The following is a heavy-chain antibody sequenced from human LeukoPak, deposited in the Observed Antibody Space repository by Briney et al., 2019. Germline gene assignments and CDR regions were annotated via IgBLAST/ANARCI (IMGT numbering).Heavy chain of an antibody. CDR1: GFTFSSYA. V-gene: IGHV3-23*05. CDR3: ARAYYDILTGYPEVDY. CDR2: IYSGSTT. Sequence: PGGSLRLSCAASGFTFSSYAMSWVRQAPGKGLEWVSSIYSGSTTYYADSVKGRFTISRDNAKNTLYLQMNSLRAEDTAVYYCARAYYDILTGYPEVDYWGQGTLVTVSS. D-gene: IGHD3-9*01. J-gene: IGHJ4*02.